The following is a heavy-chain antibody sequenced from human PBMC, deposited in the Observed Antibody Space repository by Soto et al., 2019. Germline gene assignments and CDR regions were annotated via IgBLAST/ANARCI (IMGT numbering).Heavy chain of an antibody. CDR2: IYYSGST. CDR3: ARELRFLEWPDYYGMDV. D-gene: IGHD3-3*01. V-gene: IGHV4-31*03. J-gene: IGHJ6*02. Sequence: TLSLTCTVSGGSISSGGYYWSWIRQHPGKGLEWIGYIYYSGSTYYNPSLKSRVTISVDTSKNQFSLKLSSVTAADTAVYYCARELRFLEWPDYYGMDVWGQGTTVTVSS. CDR1: GGSISSGGYY.